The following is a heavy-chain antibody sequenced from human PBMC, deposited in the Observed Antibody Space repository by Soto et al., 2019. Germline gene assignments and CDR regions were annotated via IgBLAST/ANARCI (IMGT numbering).Heavy chain of an antibody. V-gene: IGHV1-2*02. Sequence: ASVKVSCKASGYTFAGYYMHWVRQAPGQGLEWMGWINPNSGGTNYAQQFQGRVTMTRDTSISTAYMELSRLRSDDTAVYYCARGLAATHDYWGQGTLVTVSS. J-gene: IGHJ4*02. CDR1: GYTFAGYY. D-gene: IGHD2-15*01. CDR3: ARGLAATHDY. CDR2: INPNSGGT.